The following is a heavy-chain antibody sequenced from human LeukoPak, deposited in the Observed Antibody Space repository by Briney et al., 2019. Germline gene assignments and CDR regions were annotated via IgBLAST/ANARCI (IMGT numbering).Heavy chain of an antibody. V-gene: IGHV4-4*02. D-gene: IGHD5-12*01. CDR3: ARSFRYSGYDYYFDP. J-gene: IGHJ5*02. Sequence: PSGTLSLTCAVSGDSISSSLWWSWVRQPPGKGLEWIGQIYHSGSTNYNPSLKSRVTISLDKSKNQFSLELTSVTAADTAVYYCARSFRYSGYDYYFDPWGQGTLVTVSS. CDR1: GDSISSSLW. CDR2: IYHSGST.